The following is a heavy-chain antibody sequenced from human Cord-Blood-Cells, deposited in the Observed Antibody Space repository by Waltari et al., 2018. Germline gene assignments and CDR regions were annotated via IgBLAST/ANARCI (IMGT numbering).Heavy chain of an antibody. J-gene: IGHJ3*02. CDR3: ARFAGAARLDAFDI. D-gene: IGHD6-6*01. CDR2: INPNSGGT. Sequence: QVQLVQSGAAVKTPGASVTVSCTAAGYTFTRYYIHWVGQAPGQGLEWMGWINPNSGGTNYAQKFQGWVTMTRDTSISTAYMELSRLRSDDTAVYYCARFAGAARLDAFDIWGQGTMVTVSS. V-gene: IGHV1-2*04. CDR1: GYTFTRYY.